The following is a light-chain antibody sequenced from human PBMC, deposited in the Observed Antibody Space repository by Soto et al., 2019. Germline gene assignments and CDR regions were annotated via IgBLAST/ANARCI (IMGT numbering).Light chain of an antibody. J-gene: IGKJ1*01. CDR2: ATF. V-gene: IGKV1-17*02. Sequence: DIQMTQSPSTLSASVGDRVTITCRASQDIRSDLGWYQQRPGRAPKRLIYATFTLQSGVQSRFSGSRSGTEFTLTIRNLQPEDFATYYCIQFNSYPRTFGQGTKVDI. CDR1: QDIRSD. CDR3: IQFNSYPRT.